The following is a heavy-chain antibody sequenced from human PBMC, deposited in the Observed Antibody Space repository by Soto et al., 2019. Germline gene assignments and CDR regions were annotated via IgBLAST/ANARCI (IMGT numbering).Heavy chain of an antibody. CDR2: INPNSGNT. Sequence: GASVKVSCKAAGYTFTGYHVHWVRQAPGQGLEWMGWINPNSGNTNIAQKFQDWVTMTRDTSISTVYMELSRLRFDDTAVYYCARGRSTVDYWGQGTLVTVSS. CDR3: ARGRSTVDY. J-gene: IGHJ4*02. V-gene: IGHV1-2*04. CDR1: GYTFTGYH.